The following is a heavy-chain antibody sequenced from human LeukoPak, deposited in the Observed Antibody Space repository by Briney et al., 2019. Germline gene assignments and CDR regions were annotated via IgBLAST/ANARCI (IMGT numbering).Heavy chain of an antibody. Sequence: GGSLRLSCTASGLTFSSYWMSWVRQAPGKGLEWVANIKQDGSEKHYVDSVTGRFTISRDNTKNSLYLQMNSLRADDTAVYYCARDLAGPPQEAFDIWGQGTMVTVSS. CDR1: GLTFSSYW. J-gene: IGHJ3*02. CDR2: IKQDGSEK. V-gene: IGHV3-7*01. CDR3: ARDLAGPPQEAFDI.